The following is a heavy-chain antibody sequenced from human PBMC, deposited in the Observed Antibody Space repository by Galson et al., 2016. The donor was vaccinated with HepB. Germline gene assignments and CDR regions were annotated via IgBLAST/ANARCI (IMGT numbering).Heavy chain of an antibody. CDR2: ISWEGGTT. CDR3: ARGLTYGDYAASPFDY. CDR1: GFRFDDYT. V-gene: IGHV3-43*01. D-gene: IGHD4-17*01. J-gene: IGHJ4*02. Sequence: CAASGFRFDDYTMHWVRPAPEKGLEWVALISWEGGTTFYADSVKGRFTISRDNGINSLYLQMNSLRPEDTALYYCARGLTYGDYAASPFDYWGQGTLVTVSS.